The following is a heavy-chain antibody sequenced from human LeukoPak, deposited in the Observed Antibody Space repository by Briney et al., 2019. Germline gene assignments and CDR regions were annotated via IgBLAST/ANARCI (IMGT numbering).Heavy chain of an antibody. CDR3: TRGDRGYAESLY. Sequence: RSGGSLRLSCAASGFTFSSYEMNWVRQAPGKGLEWVSLISTSGSTIYYADSVKGRFTISRDNAKNSLYLQMNSLRAEDTAVYYCTRGDRGYAESLYWGRGTLVTVSS. J-gene: IGHJ4*02. V-gene: IGHV3-48*03. D-gene: IGHD5-12*01. CDR2: ISTSGSTI. CDR1: GFTFSSYE.